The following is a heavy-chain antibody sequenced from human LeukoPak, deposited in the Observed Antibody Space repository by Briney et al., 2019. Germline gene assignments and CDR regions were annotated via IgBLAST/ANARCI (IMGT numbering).Heavy chain of an antibody. CDR2: IYSGGGT. CDR1: GITVSSNY. J-gene: IGHJ4*02. CDR3: AKDRGYCSSSSCFEGDY. Sequence: GGSLRLSCAASGITVSSNYMAWVRQAPGKGLEWVSVIYSGGGTKYPDSVKGRFTISRDNSKNSLYLQMNSLRTEDTALYYCAKDRGYCSSSSCFEGDYWGQGTLVTVSS. D-gene: IGHD2-2*01. V-gene: IGHV3-53*05.